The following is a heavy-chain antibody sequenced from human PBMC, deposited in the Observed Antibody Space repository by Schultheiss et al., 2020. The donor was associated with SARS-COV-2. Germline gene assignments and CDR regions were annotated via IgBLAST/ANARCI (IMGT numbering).Heavy chain of an antibody. D-gene: IGHD2-15*01. V-gene: IGHV3-23*01. CDR2: ISGSGGST. CDR3: AGRVVVPNWFDP. Sequence: GGSLRLSCAASGFTFSSYAMSWVRQAPGKGLEWVSAISGSGGSTYYADSVKGRFTISRDNAKNSLYLQMNSLRAEETAVYYCAGRVVVPNWFDPWGQGTLVTVSS. CDR1: GFTFSSYA. J-gene: IGHJ5*02.